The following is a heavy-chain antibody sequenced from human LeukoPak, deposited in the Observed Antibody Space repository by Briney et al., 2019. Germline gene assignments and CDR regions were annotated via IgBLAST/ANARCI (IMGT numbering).Heavy chain of an antibody. D-gene: IGHD3-10*01. CDR3: ARDVHPPSPPYRDYFDY. J-gene: IGHJ4*02. V-gene: IGHV4-39*07. CDR1: GGSISSSSYY. CDR2: IYYSGST. Sequence: KSSETLSLTCTVSGGSISSSSYYWGWIRQPPGKGLEWIGSIYYSGSTYYNPSLKSRVTISVDTSKNQFSLKLSSVTAADTAVYYCARDVHPPSPPYRDYFDYWGQGTLVTVSS.